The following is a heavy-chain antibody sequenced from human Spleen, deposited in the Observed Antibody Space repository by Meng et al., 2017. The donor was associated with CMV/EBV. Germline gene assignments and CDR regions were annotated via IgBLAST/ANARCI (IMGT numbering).Heavy chain of an antibody. CDR3: ARSSVEGSGSYYNDYYYGMDV. Sequence: GGSLRLSCAASGFTFSSYSMNWVRQAPGKGLEWVSYISISSSTIYYADSVKGRFTISRDNAKNSLYLQMNSLRAEDTAVYYCARSSVEGSGSYYNDYYYGMDVWGQGTTVTVSS. D-gene: IGHD3-10*01. CDR2: ISISSSTI. J-gene: IGHJ6*02. CDR1: GFTFSSYS. V-gene: IGHV3-48*04.